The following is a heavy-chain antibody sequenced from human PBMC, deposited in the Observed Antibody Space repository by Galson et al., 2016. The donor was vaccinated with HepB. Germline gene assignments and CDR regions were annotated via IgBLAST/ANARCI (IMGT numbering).Heavy chain of an antibody. CDR2: ISAYNGNT. J-gene: IGHJ6*04. Sequence: SVKVSCKASGYTFTSYGISWVRQAPGQGLEWMGWISAYNGNTNYAQKLQGRVTMTTDTSTSTAYMELRSLRYDDTAVYYCARGGITVTTWGFVNYYGMDVWDKGTTVTVSS. CDR1: GYTFTSYG. D-gene: IGHD4-11*01. CDR3: ARGGITVTTWGFVNYYGMDV. V-gene: IGHV1-18*01.